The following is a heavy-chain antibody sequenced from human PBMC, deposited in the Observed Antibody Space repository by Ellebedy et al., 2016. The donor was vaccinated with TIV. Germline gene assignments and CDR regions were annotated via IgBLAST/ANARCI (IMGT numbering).Heavy chain of an antibody. D-gene: IGHD4-17*01. CDR2: ISGSGGST. V-gene: IGHV3-23*01. J-gene: IGHJ4*02. CDR1: GFTFSAYA. CDR3: AKDRYGDYVVYFDY. Sequence: GESLKISCVASGFTFSAYAMSWVRQAPGKGLEWVSTISGSGGSTCYADSVKGRFTISRDNSKNTLYLQMNSLRADDTAVYYCAKDRYGDYVVYFDYWGQGTLVTVSS.